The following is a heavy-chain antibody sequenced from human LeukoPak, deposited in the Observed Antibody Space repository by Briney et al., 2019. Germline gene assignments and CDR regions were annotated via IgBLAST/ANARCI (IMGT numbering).Heavy chain of an antibody. D-gene: IGHD3-16*01. Sequence: PSETLSLTCTVSGGSISSYYWSWIRQPPGKGLEWIGYIYYSGSTNYNPSLKSRVTISVDTSKNQFYLRLSAVTAADTAIYYCATYEGYFDSWGQGTLVTVSS. J-gene: IGHJ4*02. CDR3: ATYEGYFDS. CDR2: IYYSGST. V-gene: IGHV4-59*08. CDR1: GGSISSYY.